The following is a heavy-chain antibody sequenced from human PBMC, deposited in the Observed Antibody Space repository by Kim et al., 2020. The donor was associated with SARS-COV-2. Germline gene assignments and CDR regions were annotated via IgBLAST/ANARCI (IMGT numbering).Heavy chain of an antibody. Sequence: ASVKVSCKASGYTFTSYGISWVRQAPGQGLEWMGWISAYNGNTNYAQKLQGRVTMTTDTSTSTAYMELRSLRSDDTAVYYCARDHLGKDYYYGMDVWGQGTTVTVSS. CDR1: GYTFTSYG. V-gene: IGHV1-18*04. J-gene: IGHJ6*02. CDR3: ARDHLGKDYYYGMDV. D-gene: IGHD7-27*01. CDR2: ISAYNGNT.